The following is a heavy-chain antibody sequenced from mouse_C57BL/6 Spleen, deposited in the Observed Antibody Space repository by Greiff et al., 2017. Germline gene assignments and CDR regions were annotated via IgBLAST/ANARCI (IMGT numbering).Heavy chain of an antibody. D-gene: IGHD2-4*01. Sequence: EVHLVESGPGLVKPSQSLSLTCSVTGYSITSGYYWNWIRQFPGNKLEWMGYISYDGSNNYNPSLKNRISITRDPSKNQFFLKLNSVTTEDTATYYCARDYYDYDQAWFAYWGQGTLVTVSA. CDR1: GYSITSGYY. CDR3: ARDYYDYDQAWFAY. V-gene: IGHV3-6*01. J-gene: IGHJ3*01. CDR2: ISYDGSN.